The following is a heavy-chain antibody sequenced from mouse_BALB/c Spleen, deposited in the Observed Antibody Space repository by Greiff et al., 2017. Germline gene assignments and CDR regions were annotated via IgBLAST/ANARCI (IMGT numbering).Heavy chain of an antibody. CDR2: IWAGGST. CDR3: ARDRDGNYVSY. CDR1: GFSLTSYG. Sequence: VQGVESGPGLVAPSQSLSITCTVSGFSLTSYGVHWVRQPPGKGLEWLGVIWAGGSTNYNSALMSRPSISKDNSKSQVFLKMNSLQTDDTAMYYCARDRDGNYVSYWGQGTSVTVSS. V-gene: IGHV2-9*02. D-gene: IGHD2-1*01. J-gene: IGHJ4*01.